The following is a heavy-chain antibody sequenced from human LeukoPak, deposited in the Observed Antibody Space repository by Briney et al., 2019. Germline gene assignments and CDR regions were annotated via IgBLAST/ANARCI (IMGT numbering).Heavy chain of an antibody. CDR3: ARVEYTSSWSYFDY. J-gene: IGHJ4*02. CDR2: TYYRSKWYN. D-gene: IGHD6-13*01. Sequence: SQTLSLTCAISGDSVSINSAAWNWIRQSPSRCLEWLGKTYYRSKWYNDYAVSVKSRITINPDTSKNQFSPQLNSVTPEDTAVYYCARVEYTSSWSYFDYWGQGTLVTVSS. V-gene: IGHV6-1*01. CDR1: GDSVSINSAA.